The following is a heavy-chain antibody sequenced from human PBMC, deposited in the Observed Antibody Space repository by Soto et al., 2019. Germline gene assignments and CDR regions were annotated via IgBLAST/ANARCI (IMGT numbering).Heavy chain of an antibody. CDR3: ARASTVTTRGSRNNWFDP. CDR1: GGSISSYY. Sequence: SETLSLTCTVSGGSISSYYWSWIRQPPGKGLEWIGYIYYSGSTSYNPSLKSRVTIPVDTSKNQFSLKLSSVTAADTAVYYCARASTVTTRGSRNNWFDPWGQGTLVTVSS. J-gene: IGHJ5*02. V-gene: IGHV4-59*08. D-gene: IGHD4-17*01. CDR2: IYYSGST.